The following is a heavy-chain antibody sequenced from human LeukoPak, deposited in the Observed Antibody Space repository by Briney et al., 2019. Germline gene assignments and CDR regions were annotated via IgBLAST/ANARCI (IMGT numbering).Heavy chain of an antibody. D-gene: IGHD3-10*01. Sequence: GGSLRLSCAASGFTFSSYAMSWVRQAPGKGLEWVSVISGSGDSTHYADSVKGRFTNSRDNSKTTLYVQMNSLRAEDTVVYYCATHGSGSYYNAPDYWGQGTLVTVSS. J-gene: IGHJ4*02. CDR2: ISGSGDST. CDR1: GFTFSSYA. CDR3: ATHGSGSYYNAPDY. V-gene: IGHV3-23*01.